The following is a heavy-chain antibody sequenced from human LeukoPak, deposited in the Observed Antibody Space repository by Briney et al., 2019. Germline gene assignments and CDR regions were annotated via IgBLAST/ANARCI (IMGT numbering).Heavy chain of an antibody. J-gene: IGHJ4*02. CDR3: VRDGGVSGYDLLDY. D-gene: IGHD5-12*01. V-gene: IGHV3-7*01. CDR2: INQNGSKE. CDR1: GFTFSNYW. Sequence: GGSLRLSCAASGFTFSNYWMAWVRQAPGKGLEWVADINQNGSKEHYMDSVKARFTISRDTAKNSLSLQMNSLRAEDTAVYYCVRDGGVSGYDLLDYWGQGTLFPASP.